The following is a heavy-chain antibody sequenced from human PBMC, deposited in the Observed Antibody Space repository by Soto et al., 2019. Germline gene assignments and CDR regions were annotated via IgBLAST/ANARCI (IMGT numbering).Heavy chain of an antibody. CDR3: ARQVEDGYSFGYHY. J-gene: IGHJ4*02. CDR2: IYPGDSDT. V-gene: IGHV5-51*01. CDR1: GYSFAIYW. Sequence: GESLKISCKGSGYSFAIYWIGWVRQRPGKGLEWMGIIYPGDSDTRYSPSFQGQVTISADNSISTAYLQWSSLKASDSAMYFCARQVEDGYSFGYHYWGQGTQVTVSS. D-gene: IGHD5-18*01.